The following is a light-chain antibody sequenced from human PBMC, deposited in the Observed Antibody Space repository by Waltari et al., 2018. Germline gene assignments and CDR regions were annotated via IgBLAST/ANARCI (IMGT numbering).Light chain of an antibody. CDR1: QGVRNF. V-gene: IGKV1-39*01. CDR3: QERYRTPRT. Sequence: DIQMTQSPSSLSASVGDRVTITCRGSQGVRNFLNWYQQEPGKAPKLLVYATSSLETGVPSRFSGSGAGTEYTLSSSRLRPEGVAIYDGQERYRTPRTFGQGVKVEIE. CDR2: ATS. J-gene: IGKJ1*01.